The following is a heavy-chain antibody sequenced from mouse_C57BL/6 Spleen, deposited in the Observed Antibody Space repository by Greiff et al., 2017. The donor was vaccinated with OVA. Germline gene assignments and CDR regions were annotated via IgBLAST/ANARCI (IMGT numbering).Heavy chain of an antibody. CDR3: ARGGLLRGYFDY. J-gene: IGHJ2*01. CDR2: ISYDGSN. Sequence: ESGPGLVKPSQSLSLTCSVTGYSITSGYYWNWIRQFPGNKLEWMGYISYDGSNNYNPSLKNRISITRDTSKNQFFLKLNSVTTEDTATYYCARGGLLRGYFDYWGQGTTLTVSS. CDR1: GYSITSGYY. V-gene: IGHV3-6*01. D-gene: IGHD2-3*01.